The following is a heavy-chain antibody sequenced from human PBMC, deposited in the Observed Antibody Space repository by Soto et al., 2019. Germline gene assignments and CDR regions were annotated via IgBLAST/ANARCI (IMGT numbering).Heavy chain of an antibody. V-gene: IGHV3-53*04. Sequence: EVQLVESGGGLVQPGGSLRLSCAASGFTVSSNYMSWVRQAPGKGLEWVSVIYSGGSTYYADSVKGRFTISRHNSKNTLYLQMNSLRAEDTAVYYCARELWAPVVATIPTYYYYYYMDVWGKGTTVTVSS. CDR1: GFTVSSNY. D-gene: IGHD5-12*01. CDR2: IYSGGST. J-gene: IGHJ6*03. CDR3: ARELWAPVVATIPTYYYYYYMDV.